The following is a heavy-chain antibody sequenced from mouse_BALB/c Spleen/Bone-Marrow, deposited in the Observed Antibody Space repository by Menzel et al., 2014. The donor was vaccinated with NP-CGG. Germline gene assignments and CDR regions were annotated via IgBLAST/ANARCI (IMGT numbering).Heavy chain of an antibody. V-gene: IGHV1S81*02. D-gene: IGHD1-1*02. CDR2: INPSNGRT. Sequence: QVQPQQSGVELVKPGASVKLSCKASGYAFTSYWMHWVKQRPGQGLEWIGEINPSNGRTNYNEKFKSKATLTVDKSSSTAYMQLSSLTSEDSAVYYCARGGGSYYAMDYWGQGTSVTVSS. CDR3: ARGGGSYYAMDY. CDR1: GYAFTSYW. J-gene: IGHJ4*01.